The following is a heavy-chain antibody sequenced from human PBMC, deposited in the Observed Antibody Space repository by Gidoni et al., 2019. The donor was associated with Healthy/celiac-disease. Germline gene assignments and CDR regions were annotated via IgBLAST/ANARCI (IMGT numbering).Heavy chain of an antibody. CDR3: ARAVVVTHPVDY. CDR1: EGTFSSYA. J-gene: IGHJ4*02. V-gene: IGHV1-69*01. D-gene: IGHD3-22*01. CDR2: IIPIFGTA. Sequence: QVQLVQSGAAAKKPGSSVKVSCKAHEGTFSSYAISWVRQTPGQGLEWMGGIIPIFGTANNAQKFQGRVTITADESTGAAYMGLSSLRSEDTAVYYCARAVVVTHPVDYLGQGTLVTVPS.